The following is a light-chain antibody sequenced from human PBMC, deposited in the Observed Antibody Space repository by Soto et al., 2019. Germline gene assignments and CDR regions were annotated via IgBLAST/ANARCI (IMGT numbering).Light chain of an antibody. J-gene: IGKJ5*01. CDR2: DAS. V-gene: IGKV1-33*01. CDR3: QQFNSL. Sequence: DIQMTQSPSSLSASVGDRVTITCQASQDISNYLNWYQQKPGKAPKLLIYDASNLETGVPSRFSGSGSGTDFTFTISSLQPEDIATYYCQQFNSLFGQGTRLEIK. CDR1: QDISNY.